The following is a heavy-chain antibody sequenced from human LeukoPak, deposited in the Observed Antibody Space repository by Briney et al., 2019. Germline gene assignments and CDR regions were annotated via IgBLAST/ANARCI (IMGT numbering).Heavy chain of an antibody. J-gene: IGHJ6*03. CDR1: GFTFSSYE. V-gene: IGHV3-48*03. D-gene: IGHD6-13*01. CDR2: ISSSGSTI. Sequence: GGSLRLSCAASGFTFSSYEMNWVRQAPGKGLEWVSYISSSGSTIYYANSVKGRFTISRDNAKNSVYLQMNSLTAEDTGLYYCARDATTAVGWVYMDVWGKGTTVTISS. CDR3: ARDATTAVGWVYMDV.